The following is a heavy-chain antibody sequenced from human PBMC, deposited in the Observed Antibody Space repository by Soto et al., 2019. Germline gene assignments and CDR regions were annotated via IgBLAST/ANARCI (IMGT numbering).Heavy chain of an antibody. D-gene: IGHD2-2*01. CDR1: GGTFSSYA. J-gene: IGHJ5*02. Sequence: QVTLVQSGAEVKKPGSSVKVSCKASGGTFSSYAISWVRQAPGQGLEWMGGVIPIFGTANYAQKFQGRVTITADESTGTAYMELNSLSSEDTAVYYCARRPFLYGSNSSPVVGRFDPKGQETLVTVSS. CDR2: VIPIFGTA. CDR3: ARRPFLYGSNSSPVVGRFDP. V-gene: IGHV1-69*01.